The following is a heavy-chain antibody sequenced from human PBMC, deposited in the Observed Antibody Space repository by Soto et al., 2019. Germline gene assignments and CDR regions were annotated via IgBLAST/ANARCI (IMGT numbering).Heavy chain of an antibody. CDR3: ARDQYYDSSGYYFSAAFDYYYGMDV. D-gene: IGHD3-22*01. CDR1: GGTFSSYA. Sequence: SVKVSCKASGGTFSSYAISWVRQAPGQGLEWMGGIIPIFGTANYAQKFQGRVTITADESTSTAYMELSSLRSEDTAVYYCARDQYYDSSGYYFSAAFDYYYGMDVWGQGTTVTVSS. CDR2: IIPIFGTA. J-gene: IGHJ6*02. V-gene: IGHV1-69*13.